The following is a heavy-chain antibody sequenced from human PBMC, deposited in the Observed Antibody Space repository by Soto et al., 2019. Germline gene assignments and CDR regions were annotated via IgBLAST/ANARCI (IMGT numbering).Heavy chain of an antibody. V-gene: IGHV3-21*01. J-gene: IGHJ4*02. CDR1: GFTFSSYS. Sequence: LRLSCAASGFTFSSYSMNWVRQAPGKGLEWVSSISSSSSSIYYADSVEGRFTISRDNAKNSLYLQMNSLRAEDTAVYYCARESAAAVDYWGQGTLVTVSS. CDR3: ARESAAAVDY. CDR2: ISSSSSSI. D-gene: IGHD6-13*01.